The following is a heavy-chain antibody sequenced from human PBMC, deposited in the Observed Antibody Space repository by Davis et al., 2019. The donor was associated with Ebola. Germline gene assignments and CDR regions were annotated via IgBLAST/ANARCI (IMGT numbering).Heavy chain of an antibody. CDR1: GGSISSSY. CDR2: IYHSESS. Sequence: MPSETLSLTCTVSGGSISSSYWSWIRQPLGKGLEWIGYIYHSESSNYNPSLKSRVTISVDTSKNHFSLKLSSVTAADTAVYYCARDSRWLVPGTYYYYGMDVWGQGTTVTVSS. CDR3: ARDSRWLVPGTYYYYGMDV. V-gene: IGHV4-59*01. J-gene: IGHJ6*02. D-gene: IGHD6-19*01.